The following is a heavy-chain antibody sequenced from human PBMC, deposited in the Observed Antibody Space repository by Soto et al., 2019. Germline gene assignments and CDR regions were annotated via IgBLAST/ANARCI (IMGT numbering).Heavy chain of an antibody. D-gene: IGHD3-10*01. CDR1: GGSVRSGSYY. CDR3: ARAPTLVRTSNWFDP. J-gene: IGHJ5*02. CDR2: IYYSGST. V-gene: IGHV4-61*01. Sequence: SETLSLTCTVSGGSVRSGSYYWSWIRQPPGKGLEWIGYIYYSGSTNYNPSLKSRVTISVDTSKNQFSLKLSSVTAADTAVYYCARAPTLVRTSNWFDPWGQGTLVTVSS.